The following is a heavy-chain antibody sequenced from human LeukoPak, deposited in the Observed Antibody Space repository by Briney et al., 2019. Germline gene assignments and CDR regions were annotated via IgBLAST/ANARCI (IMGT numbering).Heavy chain of an antibody. V-gene: IGHV4-38-2*02. CDR3: AGSAYCGGGSCYTGLPY. D-gene: IGHD2-15*01. J-gene: IGHJ4*02. Sequence: PSETLSLTCTVSGYSISSGYYWGWIRQPPGKGLEWIGSIYHSGSTYYNPSLKSRVTISVDTSKNQFSLKLSSVTAADTAVYYCAGSAYCGGGSCYTGLPYWGQGTLVTVSS. CDR1: GYSISSGYY. CDR2: IYHSGST.